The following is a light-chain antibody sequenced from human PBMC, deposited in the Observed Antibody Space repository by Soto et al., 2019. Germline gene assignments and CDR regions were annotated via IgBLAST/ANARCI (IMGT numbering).Light chain of an antibody. CDR1: QGMNSD. Sequence: AIPLTQSPSSLSASVGDRVDITCRASQGMNSDLAWYQQKPGKAPKLLIFAAFSLENGVPSRFSGRGSGADFTLTISSLQPEDSGTYYCQQLYDYPITFGPGTKVDVK. J-gene: IGKJ3*01. CDR3: QQLYDYPIT. V-gene: IGKV1D-13*01. CDR2: AAF.